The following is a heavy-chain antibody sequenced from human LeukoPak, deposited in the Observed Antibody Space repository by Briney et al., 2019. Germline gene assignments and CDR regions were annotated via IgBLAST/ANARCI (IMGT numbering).Heavy chain of an antibody. V-gene: IGHV3-21*01. CDR2: ISTSSSYI. CDR1: GFTFSSYS. D-gene: IGHD5-12*01. CDR3: ARVGLDRRGYSGYEAFDY. Sequence: GGSLRLSCAASGFTFSSYSMNWVRQAPGKGLEWVSSISTSSSYIYYADAVKGRFTISRDNAKNSLYLQINSLRAEDTAVYYCARVGLDRRGYSGYEAFDYWGQGTLVTVSS. J-gene: IGHJ4*02.